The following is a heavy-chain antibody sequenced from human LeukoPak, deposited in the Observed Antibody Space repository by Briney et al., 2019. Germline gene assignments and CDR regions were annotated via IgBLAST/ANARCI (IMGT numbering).Heavy chain of an antibody. CDR1: GGSISSSSYY. CDR3: ARGTMVRGVSFDY. D-gene: IGHD3-10*01. J-gene: IGHJ4*02. V-gene: IGHV4-39*01. Sequence: SETLSLTCTVSGGSISSSSYYWGWTRQPPGKGLEWIGSIYYSGSTYYNPSLKSRVTISVDTSKNQFSLKLSSVTAADTAVYYCARGTMVRGVSFDYWGQGTLVTVSS. CDR2: IYYSGST.